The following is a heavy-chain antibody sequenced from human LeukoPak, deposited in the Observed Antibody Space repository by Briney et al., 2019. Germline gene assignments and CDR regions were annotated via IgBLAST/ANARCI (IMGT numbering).Heavy chain of an antibody. Sequence: ASVKVSRKVSGYTFTDYYMHWVQQAPGQGLEWMGLVDPEDGVTIYAEKFQGRVTITADTSTDTAYMELSSPRYEDTAVYYCATVSGSFNFDFWGQGTLVTVPS. CDR2: VDPEDGVT. J-gene: IGHJ4*02. CDR1: GYTFTDYY. CDR3: ATVSGSFNFDF. D-gene: IGHD1-26*01. V-gene: IGHV1-69-2*01.